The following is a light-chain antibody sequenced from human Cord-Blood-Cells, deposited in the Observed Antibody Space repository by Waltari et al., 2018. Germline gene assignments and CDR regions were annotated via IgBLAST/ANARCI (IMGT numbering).Light chain of an antibody. J-gene: IGLJ3*02. V-gene: IGLV1-40*01. Sequence: QSVLTQPPSVSGAPGQRVTISCTGSSSNIGAGYDLSWYQQLPGTAPKLLIYGNSNRPSGVPDRFSGSKSGTSASLAITGLQAEDEADYYCQSYDSSLSGSVFGGGTKLTVL. CDR2: GNS. CDR3: QSYDSSLSGSV. CDR1: SSNIGAGYD.